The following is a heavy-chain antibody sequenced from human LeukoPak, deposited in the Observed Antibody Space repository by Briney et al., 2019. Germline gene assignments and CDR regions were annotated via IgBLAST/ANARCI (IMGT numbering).Heavy chain of an antibody. V-gene: IGHV3-74*01. Sequence: PGGSLTLSCAASGFTFSNYWMHWVSQVPGKGLVWVSRINSDESSANYADSVKGRFTISRDNAKNTLYLQMNSLRAEDTAVYYCAQVNVGVAYWGQGTLVTVSS. CDR2: INSDESSA. J-gene: IGHJ4*02. CDR1: GFTFSNYW. D-gene: IGHD1-26*01. CDR3: AQVNVGVAY.